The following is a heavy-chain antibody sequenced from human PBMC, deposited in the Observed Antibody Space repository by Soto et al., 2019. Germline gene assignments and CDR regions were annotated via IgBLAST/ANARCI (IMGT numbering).Heavy chain of an antibody. Sequence: QVQLQESGPGLVKPSQTLSLTCTVSGGSISSGDYYWSWIRQPPGKGLEWIGYIYYSGSTYYNPSFKILVTISVDTSMSQAALKLSSVTSADTAVYYCARVIVAWLAFDYWGQGTLVTVSS. V-gene: IGHV4-30-4*01. CDR1: GGSISSGDYY. D-gene: IGHD3-16*02. CDR3: ARVIVAWLAFDY. J-gene: IGHJ4*02. CDR2: IYYSGST.